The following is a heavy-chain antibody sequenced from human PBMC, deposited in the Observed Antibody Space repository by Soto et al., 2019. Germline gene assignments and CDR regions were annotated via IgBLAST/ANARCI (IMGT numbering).Heavy chain of an antibody. CDR1: GFTFSNAW. D-gene: IGHD3-22*01. CDR3: TTDYYYDSSGPWYGMDV. Sequence: PGGALRLSCSASGFTFSNAWMSWVRQAPVKGLEWVGRIKSKTDGGTTDYAAPVKGRFTISRDDSKNTLYLQMNSLKTEDTAVYYCTTDYYYDSSGPWYGMDVWGQGTAVIVSS. V-gene: IGHV3-15*01. CDR2: IKSKTDGGTT. J-gene: IGHJ6*02.